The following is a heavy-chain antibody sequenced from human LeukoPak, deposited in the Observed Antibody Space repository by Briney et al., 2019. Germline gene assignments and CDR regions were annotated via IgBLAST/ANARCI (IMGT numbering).Heavy chain of an antibody. J-gene: IGHJ4*02. CDR3: AKRGGYETMAAFDY. V-gene: IGHV3-23*01. CDR1: GFTFNSYA. Sequence: HPGGSLRLSCAASGFTFNSYAMSWVRQAPGKGLEWVSAISPGGSDTYYADSVRGRFTISRDDSKNTLYLQMSSLRAEDSAVYYCAKRGGYETMAAFDYWGQGTLVTVSS. D-gene: IGHD3-10*01. CDR2: ISPGGSDT.